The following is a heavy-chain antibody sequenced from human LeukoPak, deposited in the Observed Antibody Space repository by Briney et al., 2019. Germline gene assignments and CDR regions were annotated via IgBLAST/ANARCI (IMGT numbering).Heavy chain of an antibody. V-gene: IGHV4-59*01. CDR2: IYYSGST. J-gene: IGHJ4*02. Sequence: SETLSPTCTVSGGSISSYYWSWIRQPPGKGLVWIGYIYYSGSTNYNPSLKSRVTISVDTSKNQFSLKLSSVTAADTAVYYCARDTRSYYDSSGYYDYWGQGTLVTVSS. CDR1: GGSISSYY. D-gene: IGHD3-22*01. CDR3: ARDTRSYYDSSGYYDY.